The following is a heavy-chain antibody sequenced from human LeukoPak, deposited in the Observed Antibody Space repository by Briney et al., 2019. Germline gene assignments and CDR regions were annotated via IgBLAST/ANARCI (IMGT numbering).Heavy chain of an antibody. CDR2: IYNSWST. J-gene: IGHJ4*02. D-gene: IGHD2-2*01. CDR3: ARNITSVIPAGYFDY. Sequence: KSSETLSLTCTVPVGSIGSGRYYWAWIRQPPGKGLEWIGSIYNSWSTSYNPSLKSRVTMSVGTSKNQFSLRLSSVTAADTAVYYCARNITSVIPAGYFDYWGQGTLVTVSS. CDR1: VGSIGSGRYY. V-gene: IGHV4-39*01.